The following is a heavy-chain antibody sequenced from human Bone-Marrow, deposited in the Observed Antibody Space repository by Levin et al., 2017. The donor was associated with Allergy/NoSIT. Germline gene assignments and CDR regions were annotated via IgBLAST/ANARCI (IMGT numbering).Heavy chain of an antibody. V-gene: IGHV3-23*01. CDR3: AKDFSNYYDSSGYYPRWYYGMDV. J-gene: IGHJ6*02. CDR2: ISGSGGST. CDR1: GFTFSSYA. D-gene: IGHD3-22*01. Sequence: PGGSLRLSCAASGFTFSSYAMSWVRQAPGKGLEWVSAISGSGGSTYYADSVKGRFTISRDNSKNTLYLQMNSLRAEDTAVYYCAKDFSNYYDSSGYYPRWYYGMDVWGQGTTVTVSS.